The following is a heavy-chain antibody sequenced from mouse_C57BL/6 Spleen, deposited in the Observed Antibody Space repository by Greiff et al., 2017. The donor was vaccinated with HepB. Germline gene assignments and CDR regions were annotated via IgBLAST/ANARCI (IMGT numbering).Heavy chain of an antibody. J-gene: IGHJ3*01. CDR3: ARKGGLTGEFAY. CDR2: IYPGSGST. CDR1: GYTFTSYW. Sequence: VQLQQPGAELVKPGASVKMSCKASGYTFTSYWITWVKQRPGQGLEWIGDIYPGSGSTNYNEKFKSKATLTVDTSSSTAYMQLSSLTSEDSAVYYCARKGGLTGEFAYWGQGTLVTVSA. D-gene: IGHD4-1*01. V-gene: IGHV1-55*01.